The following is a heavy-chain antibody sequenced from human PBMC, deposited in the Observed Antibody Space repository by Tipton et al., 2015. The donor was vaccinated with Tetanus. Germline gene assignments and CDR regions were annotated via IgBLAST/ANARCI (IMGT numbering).Heavy chain of an antibody. CDR2: IKQDGSEK. J-gene: IGHJ4*02. CDR1: GFTFNTYW. Sequence: SLRLSCEASGFTFNTYWMNWVRQAPGKGLEWVANIKQDGSEKYYADSVKGRFTISRDNAKNSLYLQMNSLRAEDTAVYYCARIRTGHYTDFDCWGLGTLVTVSS. D-gene: IGHD4-11*01. CDR3: ARIRTGHYTDFDC. V-gene: IGHV3-7*01.